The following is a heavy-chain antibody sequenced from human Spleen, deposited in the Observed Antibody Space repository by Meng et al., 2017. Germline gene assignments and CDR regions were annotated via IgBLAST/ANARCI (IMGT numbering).Heavy chain of an antibody. Sequence: GESLKISCAASGFTFSSYAMHWVRQAPGKGLEWVAVISYDGSNKYYADSVKGRFTISRDNSKNTMYLQMNSLRAEDTAVYYCAREAEPPTSIRSGLGAWFDPWGQGTMVTVSS. J-gene: IGHJ5*02. CDR1: GFTFSSYA. CDR3: AREAEPPTSIRSGLGAWFDP. V-gene: IGHV3-30*04. CDR2: ISYDGSNK. D-gene: IGHD6-19*01.